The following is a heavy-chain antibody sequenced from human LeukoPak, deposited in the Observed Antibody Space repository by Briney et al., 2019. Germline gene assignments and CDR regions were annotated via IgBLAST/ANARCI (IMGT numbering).Heavy chain of an antibody. CDR1: GSTFTCYY. Sequence: ASVKLSCKASGSTFTCYYMNWVRQAPGQGLEWRGWTNPNSGGTNYAQKVQGRVTMTRDTTIRTAYMDRSRLRSDDTAVYYCARASIAAVDWGYWGQGTLVTVSS. J-gene: IGHJ4*02. CDR2: TNPNSGGT. V-gene: IGHV1-2*02. CDR3: ARASIAAVDWGY. D-gene: IGHD6-13*01.